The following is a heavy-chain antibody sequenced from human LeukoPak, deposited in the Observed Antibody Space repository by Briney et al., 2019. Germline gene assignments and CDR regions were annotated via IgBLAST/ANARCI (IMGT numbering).Heavy chain of an antibody. V-gene: IGHV3-74*01. D-gene: IGHD3-16*01. CDR3: ARVGAGQSYYYYYMDV. J-gene: IGHJ6*03. Sequence: GRSLRLSCAASGFTFSSYWMHWVRQAPGKGLVWVSRINSDGSSTSYADSVKGRFTISRDNAKNTLYLQMNSLRAEDTAVYYCARVGAGQSYYYYYMDVWGKGTTVTVSS. CDR1: GFTFSSYW. CDR2: INSDGSST.